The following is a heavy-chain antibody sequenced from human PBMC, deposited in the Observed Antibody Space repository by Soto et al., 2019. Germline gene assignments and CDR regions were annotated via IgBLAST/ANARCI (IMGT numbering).Heavy chain of an antibody. J-gene: IGHJ2*01. Sequence: EVQLVESGGGLVQPGGSLRLSCAASGFTFRSYSMNWVRQAPGKGLEWVSYISTSSSTKNYADSVKGRFTISRDNAKNSLYLRMNSLRAEDTAVYYCAREGDSSYWYFDLWGRGTLVTVSS. CDR1: GFTFRSYS. V-gene: IGHV3-48*01. CDR3: AREGDSSYWYFDL. D-gene: IGHD6-13*01. CDR2: ISTSSSTK.